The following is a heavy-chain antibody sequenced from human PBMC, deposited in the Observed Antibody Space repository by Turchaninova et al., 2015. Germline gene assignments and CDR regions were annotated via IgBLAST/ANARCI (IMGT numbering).Heavy chain of an antibody. CDR2: ISSNGGST. J-gene: IGHJ3*02. Sequence: EFWLSWVLLGGSLRLRFLPSGVGCSTDEMHWVRQAPGKGLEYGSVISSNGGSTHYADSVKGRFTISRDNSKNTLNLQMSSLRAEDTAVYYCVGRHCSSTSCPGVFDIWGQGTMVTVSS. CDR1: GVGCSTDE. CDR3: VGRHCSSTSCPGVFDI. V-gene: IGHV3-64D*06. D-gene: IGHD2-2*01.